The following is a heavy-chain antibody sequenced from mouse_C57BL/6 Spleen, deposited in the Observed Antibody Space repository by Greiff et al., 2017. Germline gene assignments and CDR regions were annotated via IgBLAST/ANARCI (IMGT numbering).Heavy chain of an antibody. CDR1: GYSFTSGYY. Sequence: EVKLQESGPGLVKPSQSLSLTCSVTGYSFTSGYYWNWLRQFPGNQLEWMGYISYDGSNNYNPSLKNRISITRDTSKNQFFLKLHSVTTEDTATYYCATYYGSSYAWFAYWGQGTLVTVSA. CDR2: ISYDGSN. CDR3: ATYYGSSYAWFAY. J-gene: IGHJ3*01. D-gene: IGHD1-1*01. V-gene: IGHV3-6*01.